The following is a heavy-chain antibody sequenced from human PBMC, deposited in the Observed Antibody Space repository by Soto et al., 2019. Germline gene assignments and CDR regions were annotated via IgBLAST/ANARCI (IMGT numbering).Heavy chain of an antibody. CDR2: ISPYNGNT. CDR3: AREGGVWGSFRYFDY. Sequence: QVQLVQSGVEVQKPGASVKVSCKAPGYTFTSYVINWLRQAPGQGLEWMGWISPYNGNTNYGQKLQGRVTMTTDTSTSIAYMELRSLRSDDTAVYYCAREGGVWGSFRYFDYWGQGTLVTVSS. V-gene: IGHV1-18*04. J-gene: IGHJ4*02. D-gene: IGHD3-16*02. CDR1: GYTFTSYV.